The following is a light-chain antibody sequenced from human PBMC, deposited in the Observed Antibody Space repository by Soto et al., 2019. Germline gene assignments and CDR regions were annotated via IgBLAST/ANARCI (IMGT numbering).Light chain of an antibody. V-gene: IGKV1-27*01. J-gene: IGKJ1*01. CDR3: QKYNSAPWT. CDR1: QGISNY. Sequence: DIQMTQSPSSLSASVGDRVTITCRASQGISNYLAWYQQKPGKVPKLLIYAASTLQSGVPSRFSGSGSGTDFTLNLRSLQPEDVATYYCQKYNSAPWTFGQGTKVEIK. CDR2: AAS.